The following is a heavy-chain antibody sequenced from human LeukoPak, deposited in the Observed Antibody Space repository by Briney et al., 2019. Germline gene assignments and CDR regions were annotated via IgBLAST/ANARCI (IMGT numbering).Heavy chain of an antibody. J-gene: IGHJ3*02. CDR1: GFTFSIFE. CDR2: ITNSGSTI. D-gene: IGHD2-15*01. V-gene: IGHV3-48*03. CDR3: VRGGGPSYKYNAFDI. Sequence: GGSLRLSCTVSGFTFSIFEMNWVRQAPGEGLEWVAYITNSGSTIDYADSVKGRFTISRDNARNSLYLQMSSLRAEDTAVYYCVRGGGPSYKYNAFDIWGQGTMVTVSS.